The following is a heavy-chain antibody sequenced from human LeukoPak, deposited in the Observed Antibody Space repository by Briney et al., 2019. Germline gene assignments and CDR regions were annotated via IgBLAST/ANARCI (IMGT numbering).Heavy chain of an antibody. V-gene: IGHV7-4-1*02. J-gene: IGHJ6*02. CDR3: ARLRYYGMDV. Sequence: ASVTVSCKASGYSITTDAMNWVRQAPGQGVEWMGWINTNTGNPTYAQGFIGRFIFSLDPSVSTAYLQISSLKAEDTAVYYCARLRYYGMDVWGQGTTVTVSS. CDR2: INTNTGNP. CDR1: GYSITTDA.